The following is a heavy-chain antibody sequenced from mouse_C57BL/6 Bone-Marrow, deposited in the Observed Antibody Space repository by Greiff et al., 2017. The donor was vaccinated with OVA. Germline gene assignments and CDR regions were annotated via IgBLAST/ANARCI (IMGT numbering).Heavy chain of an antibody. V-gene: IGHV1-55*01. CDR3: ARRNYDYDVGLFAY. CDR1: GYTFTSYW. Sequence: QVQLQQPGAELVKPGASVKMSCKASGYTFTSYWITWVKQRPGQGLEWIGDIYPGSGSTNYNEKFKSKATLTVDTSSSTAYMQLSSLTSEDSAVYYCARRNYDYDVGLFAYWGQGTLVTVSA. J-gene: IGHJ3*01. CDR2: IYPGSGST. D-gene: IGHD2-4*01.